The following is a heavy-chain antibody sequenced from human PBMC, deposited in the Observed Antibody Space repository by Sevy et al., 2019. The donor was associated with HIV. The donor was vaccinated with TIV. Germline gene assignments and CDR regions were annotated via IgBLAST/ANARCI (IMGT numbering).Heavy chain of an antibody. V-gene: IGHV3-48*01. D-gene: IGHD2-15*01. CDR2: ISHSSTTI. Sequence: GGSLRLSCAASGFTFSSYSMNWVRQAPGKGLEWVSYISHSSTTIYYAVSVKGRFTTSRDTAKNSLYLQMHSLRAEDTAVYYCARAPPYSGLDYWGRGTLVTVSS. CDR3: ARAPPYSGLDY. CDR1: GFTFSSYS. J-gene: IGHJ4*02.